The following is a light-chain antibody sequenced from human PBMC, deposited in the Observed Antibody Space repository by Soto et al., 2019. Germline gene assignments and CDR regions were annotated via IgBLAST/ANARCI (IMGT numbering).Light chain of an antibody. CDR2: EVS. Sequence: QSVLTQPASVSGSPGQSIAISCNGTSSDVGAYDFVSWYQQHPDKAPKLMIYEVSHRPSGVSYRFSGSKSVNTATLTISGLQAEDEADYYCSSYTTSSTRVFGTGTKFTVL. V-gene: IGLV2-14*03. J-gene: IGLJ1*01. CDR3: SSYTTSSTRV. CDR1: SSDVGAYDF.